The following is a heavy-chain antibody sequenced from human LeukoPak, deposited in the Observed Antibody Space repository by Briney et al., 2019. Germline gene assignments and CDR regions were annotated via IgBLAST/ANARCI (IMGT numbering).Heavy chain of an antibody. V-gene: IGHV3-23*01. D-gene: IGHD2-8*01. CDR1: GFTFSSYA. CDR2: ISGSGGST. CDR3: AKLPGVGYCTNGVCSIDY. Sequence: QSGGSLRLSCAASGFTFSSYAMSWVRQAPGKGLGWVSAISGSGGSTYYADSVKGRFTISRDNSKNTLYLQMNSLRAEDTAVYYCAKLPGVGYCTNGVCSIDYWGQGTLVTVSS. J-gene: IGHJ4*02.